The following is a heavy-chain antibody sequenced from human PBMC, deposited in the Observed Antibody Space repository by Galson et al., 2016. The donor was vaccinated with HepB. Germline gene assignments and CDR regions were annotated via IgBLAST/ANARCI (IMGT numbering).Heavy chain of an antibody. D-gene: IGHD4-11*01. J-gene: IGHJ4*01. V-gene: IGHV3-7*02. Sequence: SLRLSCAASGFTFTNYWMNWVRQTPGKGLEWVANVIPNGGEEYYVDSVKGRFTISRDNAGTSLFLQMDSLRVDDTAVYYCAATTVGSGGTRRFDHWGHGILVTVSS. CDR3: AATTVGSGGTRRFDH. CDR2: VIPNGGEE. CDR1: GFTFTNYW.